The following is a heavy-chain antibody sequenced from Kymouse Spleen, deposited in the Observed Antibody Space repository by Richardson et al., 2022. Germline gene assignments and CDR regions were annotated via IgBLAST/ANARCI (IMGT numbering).Heavy chain of an antibody. J-gene: IGHJ6*02. CDR3: ARVTITMIVVVILLLLLLRYGR. CDR2: INHSGST. Sequence: QVQLQQWGAGLLKPSETLSLTCAVYGGSFSGYYWSWIRQPPGKGLEWIGEINHSGSTNYNPSLKSRVTISVDTSKNQFSLKLSSVTAADTAVYYCARVTITMIVVVILLLLLLRYGRLGPRDHGHRLL. CDR1: GGSFSGYY. V-gene: IGHV4-34*01. D-gene: IGHD3-22*01.